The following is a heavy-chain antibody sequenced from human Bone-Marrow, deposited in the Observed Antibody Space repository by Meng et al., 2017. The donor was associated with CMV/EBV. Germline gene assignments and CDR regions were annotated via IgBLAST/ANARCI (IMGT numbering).Heavy chain of an antibody. Sequence: SETLSLTCAVYGGSFSGYYWSWIRQPPGKGLEWIGEINHSGSTNYNPSLKSRVTISVDTSKNQFSLKLSSVTAADTAVYYCARETAGRAAFDYWGQGTLVTVSS. J-gene: IGHJ4*02. CDR2: INHSGST. V-gene: IGHV4-34*01. D-gene: IGHD6-13*01. CDR3: ARETAGRAAFDY. CDR1: GGSFSGYY.